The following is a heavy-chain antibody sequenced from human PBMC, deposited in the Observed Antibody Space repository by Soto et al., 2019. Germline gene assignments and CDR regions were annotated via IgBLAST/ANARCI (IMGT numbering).Heavy chain of an antibody. V-gene: IGHV4-61*01. CDR3: ARGLGILAMSKFASRGYDFDY. J-gene: IGHJ4*02. CDR2: IYNSGST. D-gene: IGHD5-12*01. CDR1: GGSVSSGSYY. Sequence: QVQLQESGPGLVKPSETLSLTCTVSGGSVSSGSYYWSWIRQPPGKELEWIGSIYNSGSTNYNPSLKSRVTISVDTSESRLSRKLTSVTAADTAVYYCARGLGILAMSKFASRGYDFDYWGPGTLVTVSS.